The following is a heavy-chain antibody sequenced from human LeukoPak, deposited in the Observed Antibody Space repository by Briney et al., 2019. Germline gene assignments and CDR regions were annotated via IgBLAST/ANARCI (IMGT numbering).Heavy chain of an antibody. CDR2: SDHSGTT. Sequence: SETLSLTCVVYGGSFSGYYWSWIRQPPGKGLEWIGESDHSGTTNYNPSLKSRVTMSVDTSKNQFSLMVSSVTAADTAVYYCATGRNGVVPSPILGVGPWYNYHYLDVWGKGTTVTVSS. V-gene: IGHV4-34*01. D-gene: IGHD2-2*02. CDR3: ATGRNGVVPSPILGVGPWYNYHYLDV. J-gene: IGHJ6*03. CDR1: GGSFSGYY.